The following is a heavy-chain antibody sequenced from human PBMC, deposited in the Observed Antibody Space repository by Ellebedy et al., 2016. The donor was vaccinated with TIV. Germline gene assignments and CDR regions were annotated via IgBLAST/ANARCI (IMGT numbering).Heavy chain of an antibody. V-gene: IGHV3-23*01. CDR1: GFTFSSYA. CDR3: AKGMGYCSGGSCYSRPVDY. Sequence: GESLKISXAASGFTFSSYAMSWVRQAPGKGLEWVSAISGSGGSTYYADSVKGRFTISRDNSKNTLYLQMNSLRAEDTAVYYCAKGMGYCSGGSCYSRPVDYWGQGTLVTVSS. CDR2: ISGSGGST. J-gene: IGHJ4*02. D-gene: IGHD2-15*01.